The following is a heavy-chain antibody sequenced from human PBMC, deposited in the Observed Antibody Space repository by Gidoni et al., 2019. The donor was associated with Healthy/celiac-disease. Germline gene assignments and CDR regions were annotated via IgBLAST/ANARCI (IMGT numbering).Heavy chain of an antibody. CDR1: GFPLSTSGVG. Sequence: QITLKESGPTLVKPTQTLTLTCTFSGFPLSTSGVGVGWIRQPPGKALEWLSLIYWNDDKRYSPSLKSRLTIPKYTSKNQVVLTMTNMDPVDTATYSCAHVPATVFWFDPWGQGTLVTVSS. J-gene: IGHJ5*02. CDR3: AHVPATVFWFDP. D-gene: IGHD2-2*01. V-gene: IGHV2-5*01. CDR2: IYWNDDK.